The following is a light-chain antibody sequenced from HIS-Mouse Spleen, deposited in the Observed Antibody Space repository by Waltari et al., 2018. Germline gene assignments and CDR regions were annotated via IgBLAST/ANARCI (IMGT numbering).Light chain of an antibody. V-gene: IGLV2-14*01. CDR1: SRDAGGYNY. J-gene: IGLJ2*01. Sequence: QSALTQPASVSGSPGQSITISCTGTSRDAGGYNYVSWYQQHPGKAPKLMIYEVSNRPSGVSNRFSGSKSGNTASLTISGLQAEDEADYYCSSYASSSTPVVFGGGTKLTVL. CDR2: EVS. CDR3: SSYASSSTPVV.